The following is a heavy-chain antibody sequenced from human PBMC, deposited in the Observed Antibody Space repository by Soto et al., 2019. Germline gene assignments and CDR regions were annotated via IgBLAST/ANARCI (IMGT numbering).Heavy chain of an antibody. Sequence: GGSLRLSCAASGFTFSSYAMNWVRQAPGKGLEWVSYMSSFSSTIYYAESVKGRFTISRDNAKNSLYLQMNSLRAEDTAVYYCARAGSSDWLSFDYWGLGTLVTVPQ. CDR3: ARAGSSDWLSFDY. CDR1: GFTFSSYA. V-gene: IGHV3-48*01. J-gene: IGHJ4*02. CDR2: MSSFSSTI. D-gene: IGHD3-10*01.